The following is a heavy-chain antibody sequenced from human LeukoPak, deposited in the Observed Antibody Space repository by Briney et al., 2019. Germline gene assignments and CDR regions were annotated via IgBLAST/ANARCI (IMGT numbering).Heavy chain of an antibody. V-gene: IGHV1-2*02. CDR2: INPNSGGT. CDR3: ARPLKYYDFWSGSDALDY. CDR1: GYTFTGYY. Sequence: GASVKVSCKASGYTFTGYYMHWVRQAPGQGLEWMGWINPNSGGTNYAQKFQGRVTMTRDTSISTAYMELSRLRSDDTAVYYCARPLKYYDFWSGSDALDYWGQGTLVTVSS. D-gene: IGHD3-3*01. J-gene: IGHJ4*02.